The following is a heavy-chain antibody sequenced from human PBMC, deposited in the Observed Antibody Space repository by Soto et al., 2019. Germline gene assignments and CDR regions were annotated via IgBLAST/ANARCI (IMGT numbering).Heavy chain of an antibody. V-gene: IGHV3-21*01. Sequence: EVQLVESGGGLVKPGGSLRLSCAASGFTFSSYSMNWVRQAPGKGLEWVSSISSSSSYIYYADSVKGRFTISRDNAKNSLYLQMNSLRAEDTAVYYCARDPRDEYYFDYWGQGTLVTVSS. J-gene: IGHJ4*02. CDR3: ARDPRDEYYFDY. CDR1: GFTFSSYS. CDR2: ISSSSSYI.